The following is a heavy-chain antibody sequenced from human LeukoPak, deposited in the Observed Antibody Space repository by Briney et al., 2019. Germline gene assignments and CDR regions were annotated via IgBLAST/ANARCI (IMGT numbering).Heavy chain of an antibody. Sequence: GGSLRLSCAASGFTFSSYGMHWVRQAPGQGLEWMGWINPNSGGTNYAQKFQGRVTMTRDTSISTAYMELSRLRSDDTAVYYCARGLIAVAGTSFYNWFDPWGQGTLVTVSS. J-gene: IGHJ5*02. V-gene: IGHV1-2*02. CDR2: INPNSGGT. CDR1: GFTFSSYG. D-gene: IGHD6-19*01. CDR3: ARGLIAVAGTSFYNWFDP.